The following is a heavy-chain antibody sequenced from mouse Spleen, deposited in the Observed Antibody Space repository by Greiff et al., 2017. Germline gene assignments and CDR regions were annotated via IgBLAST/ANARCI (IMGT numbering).Heavy chain of an antibody. J-gene: IGHJ4*01. CDR2: IDPENGDT. V-gene: IGHV14-4*01. Sequence: VQLQQSGAELVRPGASVKLSCTASGFNIKDDYMHWVKQRPEQGLEWIGWIDPENGDTEYASKFQGKATITADTSSNTAYLQLSSLTSEDTAVYYCTTRNYGTLYAMDYWGQGTSVTVSS. CDR1: GFNIKDDY. CDR3: TTRNYGTLYAMDY. D-gene: IGHD1-1*01.